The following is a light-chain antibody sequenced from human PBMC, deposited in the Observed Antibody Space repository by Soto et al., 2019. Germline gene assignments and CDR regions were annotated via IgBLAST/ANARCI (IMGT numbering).Light chain of an antibody. CDR2: DAS. Sequence: DIQMTQSPSTLSASVGDRVTITCRASQSISTWLAWYQQKPGKVPKLLIYDASSLESGVPSRFSGSGSGTEFTLTISSLRSDDSATYYCQQYNSYSQTFGQGTKVEIK. CDR3: QQYNSYSQT. J-gene: IGKJ1*01. CDR1: QSISTW. V-gene: IGKV1-5*01.